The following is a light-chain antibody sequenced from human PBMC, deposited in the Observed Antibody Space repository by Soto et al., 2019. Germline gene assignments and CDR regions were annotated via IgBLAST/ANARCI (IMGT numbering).Light chain of an antibody. Sequence: EIVLTQSPATLSLSPGERATLSCGASQSVSSYLAWYQQKPGQAPRLLIYDASNRATGIPARFSGSGSGTDFTLTISSLEPEDFAVYYCQQRSNWRWTFGQGTKVEIK. CDR3: QQRSNWRWT. J-gene: IGKJ1*01. CDR2: DAS. CDR1: QSVSSY. V-gene: IGKV3-11*01.